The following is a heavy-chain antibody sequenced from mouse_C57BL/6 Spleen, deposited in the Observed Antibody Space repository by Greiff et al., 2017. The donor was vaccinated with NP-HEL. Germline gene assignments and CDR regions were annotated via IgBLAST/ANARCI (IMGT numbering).Heavy chain of an antibody. CDR1: GYTFTSYW. V-gene: IGHV1-50*01. J-gene: IGHJ4*01. CDR2: IDPSDSYT. D-gene: IGHD3-2*02. CDR3: ARSSSGAMDY. Sequence: QVQLQQPGAELVKPGASVKLSCKASGYTFTSYWMQWVKQRPGQGLEWIGEIDPSDSYTNYNQKFKGKATLTVDTSSSTAYMQLRSLTSEDSAVYYCARSSSGAMDYWGQGTSVTVSS.